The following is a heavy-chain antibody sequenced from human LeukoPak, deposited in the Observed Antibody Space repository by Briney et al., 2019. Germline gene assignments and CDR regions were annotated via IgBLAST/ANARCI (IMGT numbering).Heavy chain of an antibody. V-gene: IGHV4-61*02. CDR2: IYTSGST. J-gene: IGHJ4*02. CDR3: ARLGSRVV. D-gene: IGHD3-10*01. Sequence: PSQTLSLTCTVSGGSISSGSYYWSWIRQPAGKGLEWIGRIYTSGSTNYNPSLKSRVTMSVDTSKNQFSLKLNSMTAADTAVYYCARLGSRVVWGQGTLVIVSS. CDR1: GGSISSGSYY.